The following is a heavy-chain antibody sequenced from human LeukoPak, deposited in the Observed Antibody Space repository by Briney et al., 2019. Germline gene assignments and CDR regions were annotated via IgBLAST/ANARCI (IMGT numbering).Heavy chain of an antibody. V-gene: IGHV3-21*01. Sequence: PGGSLRLSCAASGFTFSSYSMNWVRPPPGKGLEWVSSISSSSSYIYYADSVEGRFTICSDKAKKSLELQMYDRCAEDTAVYYCAKSGLDAGSCDYWGQGTLVTVSS. CDR2: ISSSSSYI. CDR1: GFTFSSYS. D-gene: IGHD6-19*01. J-gene: IGHJ4*02. CDR3: AKSGLDAGSCDY.